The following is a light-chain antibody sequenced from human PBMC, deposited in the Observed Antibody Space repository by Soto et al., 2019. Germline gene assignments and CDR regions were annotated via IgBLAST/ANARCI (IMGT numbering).Light chain of an antibody. CDR1: SSDVGGYNH. CDR2: EVT. Sequence: QSVLTQPASVSGSPGQSITISCTGTSSDVGGYNHGSWYQIHPGKAPKLIIYEVTSRPSGVSYRFSGSKSGNSASLTISGLQAEDEADYYCSSYASSSSYVFGGGTKV. J-gene: IGLJ1*01. V-gene: IGLV2-14*01. CDR3: SSYASSSSYV.